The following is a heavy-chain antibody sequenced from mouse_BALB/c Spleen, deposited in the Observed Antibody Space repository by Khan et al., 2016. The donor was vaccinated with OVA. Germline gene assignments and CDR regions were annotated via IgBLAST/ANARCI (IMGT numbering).Heavy chain of an antibody. Sequence: EVELVESGPGLVKPSQSLSLTCTVTGYSITSDYAWNWIRQFPGNNLEWMGYISYSGNNKYTPSLKSRISITRDTSKNQFFLQLNSVTIEDTATYYCARIKGGDFDYWGQGTTLTVSS. CDR2: ISYSGNN. CDR1: GYSITSDYA. CDR3: ARIKGGDFDY. J-gene: IGHJ2*01. V-gene: IGHV3-2*02.